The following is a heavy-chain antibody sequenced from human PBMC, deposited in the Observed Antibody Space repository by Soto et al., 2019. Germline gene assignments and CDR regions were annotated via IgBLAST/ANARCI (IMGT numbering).Heavy chain of an antibody. D-gene: IGHD5-12*01. CDR2: ISARGGSS. Sequence: EVQLLESGGGLVQPGGSLRLSCAASGFSFSSYAMVGVRQAPGKGLEWVSVISARGGSSYFADSVKGRFTISWDNSKNVLSLEMNSLRAEDTAIYFCAKGSIEYSASVDNWGQGTLVLVSS. J-gene: IGHJ4*02. CDR3: AKGSIEYSASVDN. CDR1: GFSFSSYA. V-gene: IGHV3-23*01.